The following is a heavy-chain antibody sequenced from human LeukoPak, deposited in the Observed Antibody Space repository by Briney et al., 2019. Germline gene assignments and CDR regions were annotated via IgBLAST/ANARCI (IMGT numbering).Heavy chain of an antibody. D-gene: IGHD2-2*01. CDR3: VKSNSRYQPWTLDI. CDR1: GGSLSTYY. V-gene: IGHV4-59*01. CDR2: IYSSDTT. J-gene: IGHJ3*02. Sequence: SETLSLTCTVSGGSLSTYYWSWIRQPPGKGLEWIGHIYSSDTTNYNPSLKSRVTLSADTSNNQLSLKVNSVTAADTAMYYCVKSNSRYQPWTLDIWGRGTMVTVSS.